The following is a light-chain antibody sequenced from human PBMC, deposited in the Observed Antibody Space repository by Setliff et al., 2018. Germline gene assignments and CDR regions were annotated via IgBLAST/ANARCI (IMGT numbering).Light chain of an antibody. CDR1: NSDVGGHNY. CDR3: SSYTSIGTLIV. J-gene: IGLJ3*02. CDR2: DVS. Sequence: QSALTQPASVSGSPGQSISISCTGSNSDVGGHNYVSWYQQHPGKAPKLLISDVSHRPSGVSIRFSGSKSGNTASLTISGLQAEDEADYYCSSYTSIGTLIVFGGGTKVTVL. V-gene: IGLV2-14*03.